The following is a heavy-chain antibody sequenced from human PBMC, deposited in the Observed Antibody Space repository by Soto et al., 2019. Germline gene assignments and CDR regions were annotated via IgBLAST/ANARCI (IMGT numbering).Heavy chain of an antibody. J-gene: IGHJ5*01. CDR1: GFTVSSTY. CDR2: IYSGGST. CDR3: AKESQIYYGSGSYSYNWFDS. V-gene: IGHV3-53*01. Sequence: EVQLVESGGGSIQPGGSLRLSCAASGFTVSSTYMSWVRQAPGKGLEWVSVIYSGGSTYYADSVKGRFTISRDNSKNTLYLQMNSLRAEDTAVYYCAKESQIYYGSGSYSYNWFDSWGQGTLVTVSS. D-gene: IGHD3-10*01.